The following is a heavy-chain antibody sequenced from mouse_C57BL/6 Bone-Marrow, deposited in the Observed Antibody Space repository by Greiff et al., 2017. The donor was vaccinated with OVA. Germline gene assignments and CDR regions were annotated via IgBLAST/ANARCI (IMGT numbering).Heavy chain of an antibody. D-gene: IGHD2-5*01. J-gene: IGHJ3*01. CDR3: ARGYSNYALAY. Sequence: EVMLVESGGGLVKPGGSLKLSCAASGFTFSSYAMSWVRQTPEKRLEWVATISDGGSYTYYPDNVKGRFTISRDNAKNNLYLQMSHLKSEDTAMYYCARGYSNYALAYWGQGTLVTVSA. CDR1: GFTFSSYA. CDR2: ISDGGSYT. V-gene: IGHV5-4*03.